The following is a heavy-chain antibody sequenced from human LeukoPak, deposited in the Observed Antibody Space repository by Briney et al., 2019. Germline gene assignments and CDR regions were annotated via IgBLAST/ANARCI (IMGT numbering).Heavy chain of an antibody. V-gene: IGHV1-18*01. CDR3: ARTLLRDYYYMDV. Sequence: ASVKVSCKASGYTFTSYDINWVRQATGQGLEWMGWISAYNGNTNYAQKLQGRVTMTTDTSTSTAYMELRSLRSDDTAVYYCARTLLRDYYYMDVWGKGTTVTVSS. J-gene: IGHJ6*03. CDR1: GYTFTSYD. CDR2: ISAYNGNT.